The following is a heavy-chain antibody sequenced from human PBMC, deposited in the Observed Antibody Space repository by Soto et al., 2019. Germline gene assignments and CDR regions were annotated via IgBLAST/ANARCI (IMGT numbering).Heavy chain of an antibody. J-gene: IGHJ4*02. CDR1: GFTFSSYA. Sequence: PGGSLRLSCSASGFTFSSYAMHWVRQAPGKGLEYVSAISSNGGSTYYADSVKGRFTISRDNSKNTLYLQMSSLRAEDMDVYYCAKDNRAARPRYYDYCGQGTLVTVSS. CDR2: ISSNGGST. V-gene: IGHV3-64D*08. D-gene: IGHD6-6*01. CDR3: AKDNRAARPRYYDY.